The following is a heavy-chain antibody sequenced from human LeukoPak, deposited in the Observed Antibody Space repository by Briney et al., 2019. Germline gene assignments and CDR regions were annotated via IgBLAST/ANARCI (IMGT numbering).Heavy chain of an antibody. CDR2: ASSDGSST. CDR1: GFTFSRFW. J-gene: IGHJ4*02. Sequence: GGSLRLSCAASGFTFSRFWMHWVRQAPGEGLVWVARASSDGSSTVYADSVKGRFTISRDNAKKTLYLQMKNLRAEDTAIYYCARDSDAGFDYWGQGTLVTVSS. CDR3: ARDSDAGFDY. V-gene: IGHV3-74*01.